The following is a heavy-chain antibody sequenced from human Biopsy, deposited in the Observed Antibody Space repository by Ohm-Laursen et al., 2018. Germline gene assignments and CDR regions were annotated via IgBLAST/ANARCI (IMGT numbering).Heavy chain of an antibody. CDR2: VYNGGIT. Sequence: PSQTLSLTCNVSGGSIISYYWTWIRQPPGKGLEWIGHVYNGGITNYNPSLKSRVTISKDTSQNQFSLNLNSVTAADTAVYYCARDFRAGSGFLRSNNHYCGMDVWGPGTRVTVSS. D-gene: IGHD5-24*01. CDR3: ARDFRAGSGFLRSNNHYCGMDV. J-gene: IGHJ6*02. V-gene: IGHV4-59*01. CDR1: GGSIISYY.